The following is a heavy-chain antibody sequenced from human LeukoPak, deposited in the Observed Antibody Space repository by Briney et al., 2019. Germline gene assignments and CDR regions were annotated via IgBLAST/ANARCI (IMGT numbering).Heavy chain of an antibody. D-gene: IGHD3-9*01. Sequence: PGGSLSLSGAAPGFTFSSYELNWVRQAPGRGLEWVAHISSGGNVEYYLDSVRGRFTMSRDNAKSLLFLQMNSLRAEDTAVYYCARDTLNGPFVISLDYWGQGALVTVSS. CDR3: ARDTLNGPFVISLDY. J-gene: IGHJ4*02. V-gene: IGHV3-48*03. CDR2: ISSGGNVE. CDR1: GFTFSSYE.